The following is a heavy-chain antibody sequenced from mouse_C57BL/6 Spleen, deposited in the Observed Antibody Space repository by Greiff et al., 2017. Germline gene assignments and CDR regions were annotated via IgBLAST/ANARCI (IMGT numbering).Heavy chain of an antibody. CDR3: AREGYGSSYGNYAMDY. CDR1: GFTFSSYA. V-gene: IGHV5-4*03. J-gene: IGHJ4*01. CDR2: ISDGGSYT. D-gene: IGHD1-1*01. Sequence: EVMLVESGGGLVKPGGSLKLSCAASGFTFSSYAMSWVRQTPEKRLEWVATISDGGSYTYYPDNVKGRFTISRDNAKNNLYLQMSHLKSEDTAMYYCAREGYGSSYGNYAMDYWGQGTSVTVSS.